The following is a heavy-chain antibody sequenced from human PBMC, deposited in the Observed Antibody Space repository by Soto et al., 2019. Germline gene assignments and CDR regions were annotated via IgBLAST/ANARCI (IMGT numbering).Heavy chain of an antibody. D-gene: IGHD5-12*01. CDR3: AKAGEYSGYGDAFDI. J-gene: IGHJ3*02. V-gene: IGHV3-23*01. CDR1: GFTFRSYA. Sequence: EVQLLESGGGLVQPGGSLRLSCAASGFTFRSYAMSWVRQAPGKGLEGVSAISGSGGSTYYADSVKGRFTISRDNSKNTLYLQMNSLRAEDTAVYYCAKAGEYSGYGDAFDIWGQGTMVTVSS. CDR2: ISGSGGST.